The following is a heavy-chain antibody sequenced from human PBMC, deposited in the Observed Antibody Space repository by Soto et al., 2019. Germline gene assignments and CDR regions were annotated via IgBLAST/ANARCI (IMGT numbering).Heavy chain of an antibody. V-gene: IGHV4-39*01. J-gene: IGHJ5*02. D-gene: IGHD3-22*01. Sequence: QLRLQESGPGLVKPSETLSLTCTVSGGSIGSSTYYWGWIRQTPGKGLEWIGSMYCSANTYYNPSLKSRVTVCVDTFKNHFSLKLSSVTAADAAEYYCARQPYDSRGYYYGTWGQGTLVTVSS. CDR2: MYCSANT. CDR1: GGSIGSSTYY. CDR3: ARQPYDSRGYYYGT.